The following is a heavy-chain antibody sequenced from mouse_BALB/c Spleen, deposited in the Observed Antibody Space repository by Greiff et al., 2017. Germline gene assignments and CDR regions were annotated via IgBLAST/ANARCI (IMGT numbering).Heavy chain of an antibody. J-gene: IGHJ4*01. CDR3: ARDRGSRYSYYYAMDY. Sequence: DVMLVESGGGLVKPGGSLKLSCAASGFTFSDYYMYWVRQTPEKRLEWVATISDGGSYTYYPDSVKGRFTISRDNAKNNLYLQMSSLKSEDTAMYYCARDRGSRYSYYYAMDYWGQGTSVTVSS. CDR1: GFTFSDYY. CDR2: ISDGGSYT. V-gene: IGHV5-4*02. D-gene: IGHD2-12*01.